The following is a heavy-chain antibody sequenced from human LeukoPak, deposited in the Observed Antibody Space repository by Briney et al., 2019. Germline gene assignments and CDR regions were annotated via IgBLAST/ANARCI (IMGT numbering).Heavy chain of an antibody. J-gene: IGHJ4*02. Sequence: GGSLRLSCAASGFTFSSYGMHWVRQAPGKGLEWVAVISYDGSNKYYADSVKGRFTISRDNSKNTLYLQMNSLRAEDTAVYYCARSVRPSRLGYWGQGTLVTVSS. D-gene: IGHD3-10*01. CDR1: GFTFSSYG. CDR3: ARSVRPSRLGY. CDR2: ISYDGSNK. V-gene: IGHV3-30*03.